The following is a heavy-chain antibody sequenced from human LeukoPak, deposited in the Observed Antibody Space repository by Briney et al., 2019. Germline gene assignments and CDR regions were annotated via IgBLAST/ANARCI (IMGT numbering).Heavy chain of an antibody. CDR1: GFTFSSYA. CDR3: ARPEYGSGNYYYYYGMDV. V-gene: IGHV3-21*01. J-gene: IGHJ6*04. Sequence: GGSLRLSCAASGFTFSSYAMHWVRQAPGKGLEWVSSISSSSSYIYYADSVKGRFTISRDNAKNSLYLQMNSLRAEDTAVYYCARPEYGSGNYYYYYGMDVWGKGTTVTVSS. D-gene: IGHD3-10*01. CDR2: ISSSSSYI.